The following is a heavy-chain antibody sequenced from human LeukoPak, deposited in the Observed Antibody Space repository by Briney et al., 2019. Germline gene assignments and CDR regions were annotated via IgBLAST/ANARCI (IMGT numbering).Heavy chain of an antibody. Sequence: GGSLRLSCAASGFTFSSYAMSWVRQAPGKGLEWVSAISSDRRSTYYADSVKGRFTISRDNSKNTLFLQMNSLRVEDTAVYYCARDSGVGFSYYYYYGMDVWGQGTTVTVSS. CDR3: ARDSGVGFSYYYYYGMDV. V-gene: IGHV3-23*01. D-gene: IGHD2-15*01. J-gene: IGHJ6*02. CDR2: ISSDRRST. CDR1: GFTFSSYA.